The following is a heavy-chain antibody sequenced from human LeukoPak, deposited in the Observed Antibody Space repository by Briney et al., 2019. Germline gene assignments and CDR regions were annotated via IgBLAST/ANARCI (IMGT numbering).Heavy chain of an antibody. CDR1: GFTFSSYS. D-gene: IGHD3-3*02. Sequence: GGSLRLSCAASGFTFSSYSMNWVRQAPGKGLEWVSSISCSSSYIYYADSVKGRFTISRDNAKNSLYLQMTSLRAEDTAVYYCARDGHFETGFDYWGQGTLVTVSS. V-gene: IGHV3-21*01. J-gene: IGHJ4*02. CDR2: ISCSSSYI. CDR3: ARDGHFETGFDY.